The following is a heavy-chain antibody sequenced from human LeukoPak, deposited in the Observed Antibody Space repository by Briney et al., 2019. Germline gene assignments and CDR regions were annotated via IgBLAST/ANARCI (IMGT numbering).Heavy chain of an antibody. CDR3: AREGGLGYDDWFDP. V-gene: IGHV1-69*13. Sequence: SVKVSCKASGGTFSSYAISWVRQAPGQGLELMGGIIPIFGTANYAQKFQGRVTITADESTSTAYMELSSLRSEDTAVYYCAREGGLGYDDWFDPWGQGTLVTVSS. CDR1: GGTFSSYA. CDR2: IIPIFGTA. D-gene: IGHD3-16*01. J-gene: IGHJ5*02.